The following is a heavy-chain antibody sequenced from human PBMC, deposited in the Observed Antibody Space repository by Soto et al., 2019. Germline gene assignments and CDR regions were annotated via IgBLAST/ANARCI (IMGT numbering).Heavy chain of an antibody. Sequence: GGSLSLSCAASRFTLSSYELTWVCLSPGPVLDWVSAISGSGGSTYYADSVKARFPISRDNSKNTLYLQMNSLRGEDTAVYYCAKTNSPIQLFLDYYYYDIDVWGQRS. V-gene: IGHV3-23*01. D-gene: IGHD5-18*01. J-gene: IGHJ6*02. CDR3: AKTNSPIQLFLDYYYYDIDV. CDR2: ISGSGGST. CDR1: RFTLSSYE.